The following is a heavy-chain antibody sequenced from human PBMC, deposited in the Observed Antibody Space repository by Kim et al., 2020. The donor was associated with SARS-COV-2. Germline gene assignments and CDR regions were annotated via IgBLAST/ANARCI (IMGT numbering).Heavy chain of an antibody. CDR2: IRSKAYGGTT. J-gene: IGHJ4*02. Sequence: GGSLRLSCTASGFTFGDYAMSWFRQAPGKGLEWVGFIRSKAYGGTTEYAASVKGRFTISRDDSKSIAYLQMNSLKTEDTAVYYCTREGSSSWYVPVLFDYWGQGTLVTVSS. CDR3: TREGSSSWYVPVLFDY. V-gene: IGHV3-49*03. CDR1: GFTFGDYA. D-gene: IGHD6-13*01.